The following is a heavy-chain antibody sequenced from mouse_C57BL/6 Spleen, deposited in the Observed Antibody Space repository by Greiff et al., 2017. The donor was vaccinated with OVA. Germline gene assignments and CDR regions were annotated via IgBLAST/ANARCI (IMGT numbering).Heavy chain of an antibody. CDR2: ISSASSTI. D-gene: IGHD1-1*01. Sequence: EVMLVESGGGLVKPGGSLKLSCAASGFTFSDYGMHWVRQAPEKGLEWVAYISSASSTIYYADTVKGRFTISRDNAKNTLFLQMTSLRSEDTAMYYCARDYYGREAFAYWGQGTLVTVSA. CDR1: GFTFSDYG. J-gene: IGHJ3*01. V-gene: IGHV5-17*01. CDR3: ARDYYGREAFAY.